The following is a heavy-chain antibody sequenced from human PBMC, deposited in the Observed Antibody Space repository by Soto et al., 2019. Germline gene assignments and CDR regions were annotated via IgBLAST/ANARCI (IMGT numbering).Heavy chain of an antibody. D-gene: IGHD2-2*01. J-gene: IGHJ4*02. CDR3: ARGIASTPAVQGDAPENSYFDS. V-gene: IGHV4-34*01. CDR2: INHSAST. Sequence: SETLSLSCAGYCGSFSGCYWPLFRQPPGKGLEWIGDINHSASTNQNPSRKRRVTISVDTAKSQFSLKLKSLTAADTAVYYCARGIASTPAVQGDAPENSYFDSWGLGTVVTVS. CDR1: CGSFSGCY.